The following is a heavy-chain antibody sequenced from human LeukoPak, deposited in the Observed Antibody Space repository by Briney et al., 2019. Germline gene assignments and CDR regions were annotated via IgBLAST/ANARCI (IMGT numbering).Heavy chain of an antibody. D-gene: IGHD2/OR15-2a*01. CDR1: GFTFSSYA. CDR2: INSDGSWT. V-gene: IGHV3-74*01. Sequence: GGSLRLSCAASGFTFSSYAMSWVRQAPGKGLVWVSHINSDGSWTSYADSVKGRFTISKDNAKNTVYLQMNNLRAEDTAVYYCVSFYEAYWGRGTLVTVSS. CDR3: VSFYEAY. J-gene: IGHJ4*02.